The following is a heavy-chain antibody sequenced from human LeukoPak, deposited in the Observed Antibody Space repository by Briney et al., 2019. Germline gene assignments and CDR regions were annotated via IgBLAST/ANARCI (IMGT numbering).Heavy chain of an antibody. CDR1: GGSISSGGSS. CDR3: ARGAYGDYVYGDYFDY. Sequence: SETLSLTCAVSGGSISSGGSSWNWIRQSPGKGLEWIGYIYHTGSTYYNPSLKSRVTISVDRSKSQFSLKLTSVTAADTAAYYCARGAYGDYVYGDYFDYWGQGTLVTVSS. D-gene: IGHD4-17*01. V-gene: IGHV4-30-2*06. J-gene: IGHJ4*02. CDR2: IYHTGST.